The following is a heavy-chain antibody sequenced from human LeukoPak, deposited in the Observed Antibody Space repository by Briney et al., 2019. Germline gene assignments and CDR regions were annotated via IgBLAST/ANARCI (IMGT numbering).Heavy chain of an antibody. V-gene: IGHV1-8*03. CDR3: ARVSGYDFWSGYYLPFDY. D-gene: IGHD3-3*01. Sequence: ASVKVSCKASGYTFTSYDINWVRQATGQGLEWMGWMNPNSGNTGYAQKFQGRVAITRNTSISTAYMELSSLRSEDTAVYYCARVSGYDFWSGYYLPFDYWGQGTLVTVSS. J-gene: IGHJ4*02. CDR2: MNPNSGNT. CDR1: GYTFTSYD.